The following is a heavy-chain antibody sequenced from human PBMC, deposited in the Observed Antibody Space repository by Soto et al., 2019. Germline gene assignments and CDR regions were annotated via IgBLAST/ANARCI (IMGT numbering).Heavy chain of an antibody. CDR1: GGTLSRYT. D-gene: IGHD2-2*01. V-gene: IGHV1-69*12. Sequence: QVVLVQSGPEVRKPGSSVKVYCRASGGTLSRYTVSWVRQAPGHGLDYMGGMMPVFNTPTYTQKFRDTVTITADESSATVYLELRSLTSEDTALSYCTRGVTANYAGGDGFALWGQVTNVTFSS. J-gene: IGHJ3*01. CDR2: MMPVFNTP. CDR3: TRGVTANYAGGDGFAL.